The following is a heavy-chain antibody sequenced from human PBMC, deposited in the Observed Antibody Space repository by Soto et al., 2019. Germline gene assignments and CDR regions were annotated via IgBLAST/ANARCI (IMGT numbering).Heavy chain of an antibody. J-gene: IGHJ3*01. CDR2: IYYSGTT. V-gene: IGHV4-28*01. CDR1: GYSISSSHW. Sequence: QVQLQESGPGLVKPSDTLSLTCTVSGYSISSSHWWVWIRQSPGKGLEWIGYIYYSGTTYYNPSLMSRVTMSVDTSKNQISLRLSSVTAVDTAVYYCARKIAVSGHDAFDVWGQGTTVTVSS. D-gene: IGHD6-19*01. CDR3: ARKIAVSGHDAFDV.